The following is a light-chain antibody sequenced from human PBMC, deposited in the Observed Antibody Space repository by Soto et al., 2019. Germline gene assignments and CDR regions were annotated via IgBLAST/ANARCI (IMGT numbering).Light chain of an antibody. CDR3: QQHSHWPAWT. J-gene: IGKJ1*01. V-gene: IGKV3-11*01. Sequence: EVVLTQSPATLSLSPGERATLSCRARENGRTFVDWYQQKPGQAPRRLIHGASNRATGIPDRFSGSGAGTAFTLPISSLEPEDFAVYYCQQHSHWPAWTFGQGTRVQIQ. CDR2: GAS. CDR1: ENGRTF.